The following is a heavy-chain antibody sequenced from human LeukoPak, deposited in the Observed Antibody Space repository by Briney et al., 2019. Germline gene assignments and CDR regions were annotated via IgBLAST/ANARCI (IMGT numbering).Heavy chain of an antibody. V-gene: IGHV1-69*04. CDR3: ARVYCGGDCYSHYYYYGMDV. Sequence: SVKVSCKASGGTFSSYAISWVRQAPGQGLEWMGRIIPILGIANYAQKFQGRVTITADKSTSTAYMELSSLRTEDTAVYYCARVYCGGDCYSHYYYYGMDVWGQGTTVTVSS. J-gene: IGHJ6*02. CDR2: IIPILGIA. D-gene: IGHD2-21*02. CDR1: GGTFSSYA.